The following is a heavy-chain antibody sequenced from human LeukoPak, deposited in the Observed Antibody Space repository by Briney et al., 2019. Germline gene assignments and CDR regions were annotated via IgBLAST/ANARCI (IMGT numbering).Heavy chain of an antibody. Sequence: GGSLRLSCAASGFTFSSYSMNWVRQAPGKGLEWVSSISSSSSYIYYVDSVKGRCTISRDNAKNSLFLQMNSLRAEDTAMYYCARTGYDSSGYYSDYWGQGTLVTVSS. CDR1: GFTFSSYS. J-gene: IGHJ4*02. CDR3: ARTGYDSSGYYSDY. D-gene: IGHD3-22*01. V-gene: IGHV3-21*01. CDR2: ISSSSSYI.